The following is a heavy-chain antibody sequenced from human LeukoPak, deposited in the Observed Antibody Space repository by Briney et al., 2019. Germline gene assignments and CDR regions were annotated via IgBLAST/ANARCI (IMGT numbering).Heavy chain of an antibody. J-gene: IGHJ1*01. Sequence: QAGGSLRLSCIVSGFSLNNYPAMHWVRQAPGKGLEWVAVISYDGSNKYYADSVKGRFTISRDNSKNTLYLQMNSLRAEDTAVYYCAKTSSSWLFQDWGQGTLVTVSS. CDR3: AKTSSSWLFQD. D-gene: IGHD6-13*01. V-gene: IGHV3-30*18. CDR1: GFSLNNYPA. CDR2: ISYDGSNK.